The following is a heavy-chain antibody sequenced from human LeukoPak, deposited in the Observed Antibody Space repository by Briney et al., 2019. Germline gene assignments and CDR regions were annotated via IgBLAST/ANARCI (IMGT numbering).Heavy chain of an antibody. CDR1: GFTVSSNY. V-gene: IGHV3-53*01. CDR3: ARGIWFGELSTFDY. J-gene: IGHJ4*02. Sequence: GGSLRLSCAASGFTVSSNYMSWVRQTPGKGLEWVSVIYSGGSTYYADSVKGRFTISRDNSKNTLYLQMNSLRAEDTAVYYCARGIWFGELSTFDYWGQGTLVTVSS. CDR2: IYSGGST. D-gene: IGHD3-10*01.